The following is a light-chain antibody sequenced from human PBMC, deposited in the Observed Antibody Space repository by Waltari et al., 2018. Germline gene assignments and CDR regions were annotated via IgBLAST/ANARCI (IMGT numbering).Light chain of an antibody. J-gene: IGKJ1*01. Sequence: ELVLTQSPGPLSLSPGARATLSCRASQSVSKYLAWYQQKPGQAPRLLTYDASTRATGIPDRFSGSGWGTDFSLTISRLEPEDFAVYYCQKYGTLPATFGQGTKVQ. V-gene: IGKV3-20*01. CDR1: QSVSKY. CDR2: DAS. CDR3: QKYGTLPAT.